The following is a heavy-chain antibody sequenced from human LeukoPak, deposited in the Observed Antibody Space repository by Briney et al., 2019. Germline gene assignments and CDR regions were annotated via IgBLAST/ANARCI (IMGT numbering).Heavy chain of an antibody. CDR2: IYSSGIT. J-gene: IGHJ4*02. D-gene: IGHD1-26*01. CDR3: ASEQTTSGGRRLDS. CDR1: GGSITDSF. V-gene: IGHV4-4*07. Sequence: SETLSLTCTASGGSITDSFWTWIRQPAGKGLEWIGRIYSSGITNCSPSLKSRVTMSVDTSENQFSLNLTSVTAADTAVYFCASEQTTSGGRRLDSWGQGTLVIVSS.